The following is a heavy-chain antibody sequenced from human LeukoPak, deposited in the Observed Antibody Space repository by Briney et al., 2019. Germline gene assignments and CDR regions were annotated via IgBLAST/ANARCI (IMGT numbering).Heavy chain of an antibody. V-gene: IGHV1-69*04. J-gene: IGHJ4*02. CDR1: GGTFSSYA. CDR3: ARGSGYCSGGSCEGQDY. Sequence: GASVKVSCKASGGTFSSYAISWVRQAPGQGLEWMGRIIPILGIANYAQKFQGRVTITADKSTSTAYMELSSLRSEDTAVYYCARGSGYCSGGSCEGQDYWGQGTLVTVSS. D-gene: IGHD2-15*01. CDR2: IIPILGIA.